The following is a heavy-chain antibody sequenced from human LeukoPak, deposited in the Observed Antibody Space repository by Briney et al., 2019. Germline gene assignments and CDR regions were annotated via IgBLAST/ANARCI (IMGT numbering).Heavy chain of an antibody. D-gene: IGHD3-16*01. CDR3: ARVGLMIAFGGVKADAFDF. J-gene: IGHJ3*01. CDR2: IGTSGRLI. Sequence: PGGSLRLSCADSGFTFSSYEMTWVRQAPGKGLEWLSVIGTSGRLIYYADSVKGRFTISRENVKNSLYLQLNNLRGDDTAVYYCARVGLMIAFGGVKADAFDFWGQGTLVTVSS. CDR1: GFTFSSYE. V-gene: IGHV3-48*03.